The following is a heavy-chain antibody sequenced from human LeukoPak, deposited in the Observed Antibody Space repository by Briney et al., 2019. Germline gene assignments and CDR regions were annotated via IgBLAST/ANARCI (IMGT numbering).Heavy chain of an antibody. J-gene: IGHJ4*02. CDR1: GGTFSSYA. CDR2: IIPILGIA. Sequence: SVKVSCKASGGTFSSYAISWVRQAPGQGLGWMGRIIPILGIANYAQKFQGRVTITADKSTSTAYMELSSLRSEDTAVYYCARIAAAGIFSFDYWGQGTLVTVSS. D-gene: IGHD6-13*01. CDR3: ARIAAAGIFSFDY. V-gene: IGHV1-69*04.